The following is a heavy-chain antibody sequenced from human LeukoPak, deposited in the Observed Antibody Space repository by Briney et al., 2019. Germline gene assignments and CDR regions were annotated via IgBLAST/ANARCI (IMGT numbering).Heavy chain of an antibody. CDR3: ARDRSSGWYSWFDP. V-gene: IGHV1-2*02. Sequence: ASVKVSCKASGHTFIDDYIYWVRQAPGQGLEWMGWINPNSGGTKYAQKFQGRVTMTRDTSISTAYMDLSKLRSDDTAVYYCARDRSSGWYSWFDPWGQGTLVTVSS. J-gene: IGHJ5*02. CDR1: GHTFIDDY. D-gene: IGHD6-19*01. CDR2: INPNSGGT.